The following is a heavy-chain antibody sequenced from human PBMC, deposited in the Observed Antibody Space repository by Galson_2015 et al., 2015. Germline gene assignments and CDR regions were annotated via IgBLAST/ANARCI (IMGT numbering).Heavy chain of an antibody. CDR2: ISSSSSYI. CDR1: GFTFSRYT. D-gene: IGHD2-15*01. Sequence: SLRLSCAASGFTFSRYTMNWVRQAPGKGLEWVSSISSSSSYIYYADSVKGRFTISRDNAKNLLYLQMNSLRAEDTAVYHCVRDRGCSGGSCSLAFDIWGQGTMVTVSS. J-gene: IGHJ3*02. CDR3: VRDRGCSGGSCSLAFDI. V-gene: IGHV3-21*01.